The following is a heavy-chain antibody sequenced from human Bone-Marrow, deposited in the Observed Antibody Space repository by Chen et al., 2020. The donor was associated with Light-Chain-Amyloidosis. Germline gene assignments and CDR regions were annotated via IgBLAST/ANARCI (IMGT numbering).Heavy chain of an antibody. CDR3: AKDVGPGTTRYFED. CDR1: GFTFEDSA. J-gene: IGHJ4*02. Sequence: EVQLVESVGGLVQPGRSLRLSCAASGFTFEDSAMHWVRQAPGKGLEWVAGISWNSYSIAYADSVKGRFTLFRDNAKNSLFLQMNSLRAEDTALYYCAKDVGPGTTRYFEDWGQGTLVTVSS. V-gene: IGHV3-9*01. CDR2: ISWNSYSI. D-gene: IGHD1-7*01.